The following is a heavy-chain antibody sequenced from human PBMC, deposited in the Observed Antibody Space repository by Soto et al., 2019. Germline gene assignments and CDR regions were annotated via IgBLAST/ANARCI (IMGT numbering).Heavy chain of an antibody. CDR1: GGSISSGDYY. CDR3: ARALGYSSSWDYYYGMDV. J-gene: IGHJ6*02. Sequence: QVQLQESGPGLVKPSQTLSLTCTVSGGSISSGDYYWSWIRQPPGKGLEWIGYIYYSGSTYYNPSLTSRVTISVDTSKNQFSLKLSSVTAADTAVYYCARALGYSSSWDYYYGMDVWGQGTTVTVSS. D-gene: IGHD6-13*01. V-gene: IGHV4-30-4*01. CDR2: IYYSGST.